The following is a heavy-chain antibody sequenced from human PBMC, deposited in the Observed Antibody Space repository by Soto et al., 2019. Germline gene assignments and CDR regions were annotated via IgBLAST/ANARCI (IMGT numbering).Heavy chain of an antibody. D-gene: IGHD6-19*01. Sequence: KQSQTLSLPCAISGDSVSSNSAAWNWIRQSPSRGLEWLGRTYYRSKWYNDYAVSVKSRITINPDTSKNQFSLQLNSVTPEDTAVYYCARDCSVSTVAGTNGVVGDDAFDIWGQGTMVTVSS. CDR3: ARDCSVSTVAGTNGVVGDDAFDI. CDR2: TYYRSKWYN. CDR1: GDSVSSNSAA. V-gene: IGHV6-1*01. J-gene: IGHJ3*02.